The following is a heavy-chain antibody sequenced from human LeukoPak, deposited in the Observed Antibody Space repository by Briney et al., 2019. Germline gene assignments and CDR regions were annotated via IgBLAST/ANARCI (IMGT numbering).Heavy chain of an antibody. CDR3: ARTIEMATISYFDY. CDR2: ISQTGTTI. Sequence: PGGSLRLSCAASGFTFSDHYMSWIRQAPGKGLEWVSYISQTGTTIDYADSVKGRFTISRDNAKNSLYLQMNSLRAEDTALYYCARTIEMATISYFDYWGQGTLVTVSS. J-gene: IGHJ4*02. V-gene: IGHV3-11*04. CDR1: GFTFSDHY. D-gene: IGHD5-24*01.